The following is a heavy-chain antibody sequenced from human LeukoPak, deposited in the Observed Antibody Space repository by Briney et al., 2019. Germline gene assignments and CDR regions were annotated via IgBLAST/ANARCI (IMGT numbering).Heavy chain of an antibody. CDR3: ARKYGDYAWLDY. CDR1: GFTFSHYE. J-gene: IGHJ4*02. D-gene: IGHD4-17*01. CDR2: ISSSGGTV. V-gene: IGHV3-48*03. Sequence: GGSLRLSCAASGFTFSHYEMNWVRQAPGKGLEWVSYISSSGGTVYYADSVKGRFTISRDNAKNSLYLQMNSLRAEDTAVYYCARKYGDYAWLDYWGQGTLVTGSA.